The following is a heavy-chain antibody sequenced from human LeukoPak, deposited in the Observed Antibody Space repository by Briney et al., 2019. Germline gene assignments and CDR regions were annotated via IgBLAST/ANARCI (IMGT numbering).Heavy chain of an antibody. J-gene: IGHJ2*01. CDR1: GFTFSSYW. CDR2: INSDGSST. D-gene: IGHD3-9*01. V-gene: IGHV3-74*01. Sequence: GGSLRLSCAASGFTFSSYWMHWVRQAPGKGLVWVSRINSDGSSTSYADSVKGRFTISRDNAKNTLYLQMNSLRAEDTAVYYCARGHDEILTRVRVGPNWYFDLWGRGTLVTVSS. CDR3: ARGHDEILTRVRVGPNWYFDL.